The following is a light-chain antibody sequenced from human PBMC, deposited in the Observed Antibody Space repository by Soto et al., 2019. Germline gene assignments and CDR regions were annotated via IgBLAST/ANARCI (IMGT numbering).Light chain of an antibody. CDR3: QQLNGYPLT. V-gene: IGKV1-9*01. CDR2: AAS. CDR1: QGISSY. Sequence: IPLTQSPSSLSASVGDRVTITCRASQGISSYLAWYQQKPGKAPKLLIYAASTLQSGVPSRFSGSGSGTDFTLTISSLQPEDFATYYCQQLNGYPLTFGGGTKVDIK. J-gene: IGKJ4*01.